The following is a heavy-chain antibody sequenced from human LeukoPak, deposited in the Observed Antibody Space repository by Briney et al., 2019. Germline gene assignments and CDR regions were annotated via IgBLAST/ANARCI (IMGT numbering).Heavy chain of an antibody. J-gene: IGHJ4*02. CDR3: AREPRSYDGYFDY. D-gene: IGHD3-16*01. CDR2: MNPNSGNT. CDR1: GYTFTSYD. V-gene: IGHV1-8*02. Sequence: ASVKVSCKASGYTFTSYDINWVRQATGQGLEWMGWMNPNSGNTGYAQKFQGRVTMTRNTSISTAYMELSSLRSEDTAVYHCAREPRSYDGYFDYWGQGTLVTVSS.